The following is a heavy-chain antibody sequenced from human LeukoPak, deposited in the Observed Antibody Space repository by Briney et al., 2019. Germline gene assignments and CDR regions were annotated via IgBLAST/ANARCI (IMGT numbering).Heavy chain of an antibody. J-gene: IGHJ4*02. CDR2: INPNSGGT. CDR3: ARGGSSGYYYGSDY. D-gene: IGHD3-22*01. CDR1: GYTFTGYC. Sequence: ASVKVSCKASGYTFTGYCMHWVRQAPGQGLEWMGWINPNSGGTNYAQKFQGWVTMTRDTSISTAYMELSRLRSDDTAVYYCARGGSSGYYYGSDYWGQGTLVTVSS. V-gene: IGHV1-2*04.